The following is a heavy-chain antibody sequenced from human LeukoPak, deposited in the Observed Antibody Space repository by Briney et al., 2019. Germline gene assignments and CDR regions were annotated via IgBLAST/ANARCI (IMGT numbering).Heavy chain of an antibody. Sequence: GASLRLSCAASGFTFSSYAMSWVRQAPGKGLGWVSAISGSGGSTYYADSVKGRFTISRDNSKNTLYLQMNSLRAEDTAVYYCAKPYYYGSSGFHFDYWGQGTLVTVSS. CDR2: ISGSGGST. D-gene: IGHD3-22*01. V-gene: IGHV3-23*01. CDR3: AKPYYYGSSGFHFDY. CDR1: GFTFSSYA. J-gene: IGHJ4*02.